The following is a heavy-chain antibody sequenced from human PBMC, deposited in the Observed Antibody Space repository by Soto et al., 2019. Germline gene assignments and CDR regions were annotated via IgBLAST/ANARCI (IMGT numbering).Heavy chain of an antibody. CDR1: GFTFSSYA. J-gene: IGHJ4*02. CDR2: ISYDGSNK. V-gene: IGHV3-30-3*01. CDR3: ASLDYGDYVADY. Sequence: PGGSLRLSCAASGFTFSSYAMHWVRQAPGKGLEWVAVISYDGSNKYYADSVKGRFTISRDNSKNTLYLQMNSLRAEDTAVYYCASLDYGDYVADYWGQGTLVTVSS. D-gene: IGHD4-17*01.